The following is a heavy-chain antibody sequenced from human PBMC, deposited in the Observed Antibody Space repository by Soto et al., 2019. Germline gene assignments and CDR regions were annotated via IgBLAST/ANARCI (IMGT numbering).Heavy chain of an antibody. CDR1: GFTFSSYG. J-gene: IGHJ6*03. D-gene: IGHD6-13*01. Sequence: QVQLVESGGGVVQPGRSLRLSCAASGFTFSSYGMHWVRQAPGKGLEWVAVIWYDGSNKYYVDSVKGRFTISRDNSKNTLYLQMNSLRAEDTAVYYCARDSSSWSRYYYYMDVWGKGTTVTVSS. V-gene: IGHV3-33*01. CDR2: IWYDGSNK. CDR3: ARDSSSWSRYYYYMDV.